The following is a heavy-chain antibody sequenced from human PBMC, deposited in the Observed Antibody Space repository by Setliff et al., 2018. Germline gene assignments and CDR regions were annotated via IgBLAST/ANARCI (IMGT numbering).Heavy chain of an antibody. D-gene: IGHD3-10*01. CDR1: GGSISSHY. V-gene: IGHV4-59*11. J-gene: IGHJ4*02. Sequence: ETLSLTCTVSGGSISSHYWSWIRQPPGKGLEWIGSIYYSGSTNYNPSLKSRVTISVDTSKNQFSLKLSSVTAADTAVYYCARGRGWFGELENNWGQGTLVTVSS. CDR2: IYYSGST. CDR3: ARGRGWFGELENN.